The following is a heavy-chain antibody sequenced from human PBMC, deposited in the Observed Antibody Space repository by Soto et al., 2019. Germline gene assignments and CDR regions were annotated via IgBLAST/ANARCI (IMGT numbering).Heavy chain of an antibody. CDR2: INHSGST. D-gene: IGHD3-22*01. CDR3: ARGVGYYYDSSGYYGPSLRAFDI. CDR1: GGSFSGYY. Sequence: SETLSLTCAVYGGSFSGYYWSWIRQPPGKGLEWIGEINHSGSTNYNPSLKSRVTISVDTSKNQFSLKLSSVTAADTAVYYCARGVGYYYDSSGYYGPSLRAFDIWGQGTMVT. V-gene: IGHV4-34*01. J-gene: IGHJ3*02.